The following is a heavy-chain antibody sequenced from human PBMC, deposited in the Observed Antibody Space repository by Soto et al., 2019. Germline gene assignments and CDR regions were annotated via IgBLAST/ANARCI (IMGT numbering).Heavy chain of an antibody. D-gene: IGHD3-10*01. CDR3: ARALRGDY. CDR1: GGSMINVH. J-gene: IGHJ4*02. V-gene: IGHV4-59*01. Sequence: KTSETLSLTCTVSGGSMINVHWSWIRQPPGKGLEWIGYIYYTGSTKYNPSLESRVTMSVDTSKNQFSLKLSSVTAADTAVYYCARALRGDYWGQGTLVTVSS. CDR2: IYYTGST.